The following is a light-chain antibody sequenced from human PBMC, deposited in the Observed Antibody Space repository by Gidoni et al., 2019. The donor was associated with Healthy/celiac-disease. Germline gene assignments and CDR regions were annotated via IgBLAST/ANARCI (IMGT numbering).Light chain of an antibody. CDR3: QQYGSPPAT. CDR2: GAS. V-gene: IGKV3-20*01. Sequence: EIVLTQSPGTLSLSPGERATLSCRASQRVSSSYLAWYQQKPGQAPRLLIYGASSRATGIPDRFSGSGSGTDFTLTISRLEPEDFAVYYCQQYGSPPATFGQGTKVEIK. CDR1: QRVSSSY. J-gene: IGKJ1*01.